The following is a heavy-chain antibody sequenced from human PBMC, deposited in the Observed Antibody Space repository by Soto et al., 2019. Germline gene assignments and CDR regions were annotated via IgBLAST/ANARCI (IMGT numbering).Heavy chain of an antibody. CDR2: TYYTGGT. Sequence: PSETLSLTCTVSGDSISRSSYYWGWIRQPPGKGLEWIGSTYYTGGTSYNPSLESRVTISVDTSKNQFSLRLSSVTAADTALYYCTRINSPGYSLWFPDYWGQGTLVTVSS. J-gene: IGHJ4*02. CDR3: TRINSPGYSLWFPDY. D-gene: IGHD5-18*01. CDR1: GDSISRSSYY. V-gene: IGHV4-39*01.